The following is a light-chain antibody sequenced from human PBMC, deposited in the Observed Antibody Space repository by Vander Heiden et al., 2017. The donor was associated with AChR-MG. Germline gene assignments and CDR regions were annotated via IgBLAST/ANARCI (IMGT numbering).Light chain of an antibody. V-gene: IGKV1-39*01. CDR3: QQSYSTPLFT. CDR2: AAS. J-gene: IGKJ3*01. Sequence: DPVTSTCRASQSISSYLNWYQQKPGKAPKLLIYAASSSQSGVPSRFSGSGSGTDLTLTISSLQPEDFATYYCQQSYSTPLFTFGPGTKVDIK. CDR1: QSISSY.